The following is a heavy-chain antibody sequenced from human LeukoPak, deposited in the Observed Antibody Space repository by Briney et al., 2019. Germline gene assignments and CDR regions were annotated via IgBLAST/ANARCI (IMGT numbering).Heavy chain of an antibody. CDR3: ARLSGYTYGKYYFDY. J-gene: IGHJ4*02. V-gene: IGHV3-21*01. D-gene: IGHD5-18*01. Sequence: PGGSLRLSCAASGFTFSSYSINWVRQAPGKGLEWVSSISNSGSYIYYADSVKGRFTISRDNAKNSLYLQMNSLRAEDTAVYFCARLSGYTYGKYYFDYWGQGTMVTVSS. CDR2: ISNSGSYI. CDR1: GFTFSSYS.